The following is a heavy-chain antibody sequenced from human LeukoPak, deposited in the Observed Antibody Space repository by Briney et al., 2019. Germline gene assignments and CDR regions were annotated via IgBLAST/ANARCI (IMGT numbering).Heavy chain of an antibody. D-gene: IGHD6-19*01. Sequence: SETLSLTCTVSGGSISSSSYYWGWIRQPPGKGLEWIGSIYYSGSTYYNPSLKSRVTISVDTSKNQFSLKLSSVTAADTAVYYCAAGLRGPIAVAGSVFFDYWGQGTLVTVSS. J-gene: IGHJ4*02. CDR1: GGSISSSSYY. CDR2: IYYSGST. V-gene: IGHV4-39*07. CDR3: AAGLRGPIAVAGSVFFDY.